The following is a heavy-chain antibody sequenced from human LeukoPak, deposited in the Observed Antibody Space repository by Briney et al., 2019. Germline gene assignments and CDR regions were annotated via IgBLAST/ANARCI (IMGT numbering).Heavy chain of an antibody. V-gene: IGHV7-4-1*02. D-gene: IGHD6-13*01. CDR2: INTNTGNP. CDR3: ASPAAGTLNYFDY. J-gene: IGHJ4*02. Sequence: ASVKVSCKASGYTFTSYAMNWVRQAPGQGLEWMGWINTNTGNPTYAQGFTVRFVFSLDTSVSTAYLQISSLKAEDTAVYYCASPAAGTLNYFDYWGQGTLVTVSS. CDR1: GYTFTSYA.